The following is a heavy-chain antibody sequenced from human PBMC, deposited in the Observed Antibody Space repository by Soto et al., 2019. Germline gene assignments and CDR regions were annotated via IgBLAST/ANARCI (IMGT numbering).Heavy chain of an antibody. J-gene: IGHJ4*02. CDR1: GFTVSSNY. CDR3: ARDPISSYYYDSSGPRVYYFDY. D-gene: IGHD3-22*01. Sequence: GGSLRLSCVASGFTVSSNYMSWVRQAPGKGLEWVSVIYSGGSTYYADSVKGRFTISRDNSKNTLYLQMNSLRAEDTAVYYCARDPISSYYYDSSGPRVYYFDYWGQGTLVTVSS. V-gene: IGHV3-66*01. CDR2: IYSGGST.